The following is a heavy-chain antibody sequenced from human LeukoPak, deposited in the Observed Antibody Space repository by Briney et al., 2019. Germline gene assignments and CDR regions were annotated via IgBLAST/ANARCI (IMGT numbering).Heavy chain of an antibody. CDR2: IDWDDDK. D-gene: IGHD3-10*01. Sequence: SGPALLKPTQTLTLTCTFSGFSLRTSGMRVSWIRQPPGKALEWLARIDWDDDKFYITSLKTRLTISKDTSKNQVVLTMTNMDPVDTATYYCARSANMIRGVSFDYWGQGTLVTVSS. J-gene: IGHJ4*02. V-gene: IGHV2-70*04. CDR3: ARSANMIRGVSFDY. CDR1: GFSLRTSGMR.